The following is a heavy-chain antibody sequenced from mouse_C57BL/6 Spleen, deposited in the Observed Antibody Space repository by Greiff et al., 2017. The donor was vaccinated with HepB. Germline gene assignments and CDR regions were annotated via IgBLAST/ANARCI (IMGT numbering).Heavy chain of an antibody. CDR2: IRSKSNNYAT. J-gene: IGHJ3*01. CDR1: GFSFNTYA. CDR3: VRKNYGSSSWFAY. D-gene: IGHD1-1*01. V-gene: IGHV10-1*01. Sequence: EVQLVESGGGLVQPKGSLKLSCAASGFSFNTYAMNWVRQAPGKGLEWVARIRSKSNNYATYYADSVKDRFTISRDDSESMLYLQMNNLKTEDTAMYYCVRKNYGSSSWFAYWGQGTLVTVSA.